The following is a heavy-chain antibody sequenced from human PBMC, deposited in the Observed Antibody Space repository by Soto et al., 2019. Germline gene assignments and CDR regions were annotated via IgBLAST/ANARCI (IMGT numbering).Heavy chain of an antibody. J-gene: IGHJ5*02. V-gene: IGHV1-8*01. CDR2: MNPNSGNT. CDR1: GYTFTSYD. D-gene: IGHD6-13*01. Sequence: ASVKVSCKASGYTFTSYDINWVRQATGQGLEWMGWMNPNSGNTGYAQKFQGRVTMARDTSINTAYMELSSLRSEDTAVYYCARHPERIAQIGWFDPWGQGTLVTVSS. CDR3: ARHPERIAQIGWFDP.